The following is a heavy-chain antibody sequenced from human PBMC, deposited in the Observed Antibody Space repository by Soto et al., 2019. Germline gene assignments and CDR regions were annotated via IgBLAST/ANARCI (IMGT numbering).Heavy chain of an antibody. V-gene: IGHV1-2*04. CDR2: INPNSGGT. J-gene: IGHJ5*02. CDR1: GYTFTGYY. D-gene: IGHD5-18*01. CDR3: ARAVDTAMVDNWFDP. Sequence: ASVKVSCKASGYTFTGYYMHWVRQAPGQGLEWMGWINPNSGGTNYAQKFQGWVTMTRDTSTSTAYMELSRLRSDDTAVYYCARAVDTAMVDNWFDPWGQGTLVTVSS.